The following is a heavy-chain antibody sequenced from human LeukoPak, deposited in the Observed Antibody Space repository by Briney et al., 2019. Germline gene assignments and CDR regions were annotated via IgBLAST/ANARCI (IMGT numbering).Heavy chain of an antibody. V-gene: IGHV3-23*01. CDR3: AKDHGSTSFHWFDP. Sequence: PGGSLRLSCAASGFTFSSYAMSWVRQAPGKGLEWVSAISGSGGSTYYADSVKGRFTVSRDNSKNTLYLQMNSLRAKDTAVYYCAKDHGSTSFHWFDPWGQGTLVTVSS. CDR1: GFTFSSYA. J-gene: IGHJ5*02. D-gene: IGHD2-2*01. CDR2: ISGSGGST.